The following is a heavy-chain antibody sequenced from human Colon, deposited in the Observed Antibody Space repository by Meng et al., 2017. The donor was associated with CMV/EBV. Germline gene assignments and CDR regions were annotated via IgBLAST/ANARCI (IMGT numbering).Heavy chain of an antibody. J-gene: IGHJ4*02. CDR2: ISWNSGST. CDR3: VKAQTTTQSNYFGD. Sequence: SLKISCAASGFTFDDYAMLWVRQAPGKGLEWVSGISWNSGSTAYADSVKGRFTISRDNAKNSLYLQMNSLKLEDTALYYCVKAQTTTQSNYFGDWGQGTLVTVSS. CDR1: GFTFDDYA. D-gene: IGHD1-14*01. V-gene: IGHV3-9*01.